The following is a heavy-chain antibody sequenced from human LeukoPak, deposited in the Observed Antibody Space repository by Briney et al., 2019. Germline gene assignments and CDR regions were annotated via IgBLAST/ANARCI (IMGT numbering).Heavy chain of an antibody. CDR2: INPNSGGT. D-gene: IGHD2-2*01. CDR3: ARELGYCSSTSCYASLDY. CDR1: GYTFTGYY. J-gene: IGHJ4*02. Sequence: ASVKVSCKASGYTFTGYYMHWVRQAPGQGLEWMGRINPNSGGTNYAQKFQGRVTMTRDTSISTAYMELSRLRSDDTAVYYCARELGYCSSTSCYASLDYWGQGTLVTVSS. V-gene: IGHV1-2*06.